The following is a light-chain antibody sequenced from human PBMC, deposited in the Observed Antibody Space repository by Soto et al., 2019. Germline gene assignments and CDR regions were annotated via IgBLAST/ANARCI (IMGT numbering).Light chain of an antibody. J-gene: IGKJ1*01. CDR1: QSVSSIF. CDR3: QKYSSSPRT. Sequence: EIVLTQSPGTLSLSPGERATLSCRASQSVSSIFLAWYQHKPGQASRLLIYGASTRATGIPDRFNGSRSGTDCILTISRLEPEDCAVYYCQKYSSSPRTFGHGTRVEIK. V-gene: IGKV3-20*01. CDR2: GAS.